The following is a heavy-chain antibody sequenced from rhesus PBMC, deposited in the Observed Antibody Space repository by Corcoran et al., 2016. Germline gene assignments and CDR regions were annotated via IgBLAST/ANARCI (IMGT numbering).Heavy chain of an antibody. V-gene: IGHV3-54*02. Sequence: EEQMVESGGGWVQPGGSLRLSCAASGFTFRVYGIHWVRQAQGKGLEWVAVISSDGRNKQYADSVKDRFTISRDNSNNILYLQMNNLKLEDTAVYYCSRFDVWGPGVLVIVSS. CDR3: SRFDV. J-gene: IGHJ5-1*01. CDR2: ISSDGRNK. CDR1: GFTFRVYG.